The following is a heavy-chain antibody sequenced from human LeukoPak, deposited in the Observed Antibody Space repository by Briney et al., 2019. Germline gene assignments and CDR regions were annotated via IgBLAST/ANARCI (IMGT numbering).Heavy chain of an antibody. J-gene: IGHJ5*02. CDR2: IIPILGIA. CDR3: ARDRGTMVRGVMFDP. V-gene: IGHV1-69*04. CDR1: GGTFSSYA. D-gene: IGHD3-10*01. Sequence: GASVKVSCKASGGTFSSYAISWVRQAPGQGLEWMGRIIPILGIANYAQKFQGRVTITADKSTSTAYMELSSLRSEDTAVYYCARDRGTMVRGVMFDPWGQGTLVTVSS.